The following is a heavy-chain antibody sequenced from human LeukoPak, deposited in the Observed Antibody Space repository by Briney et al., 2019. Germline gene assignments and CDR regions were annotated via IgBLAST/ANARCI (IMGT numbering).Heavy chain of an antibody. V-gene: IGHV4-30-2*01. CDR2: IYHSGNT. D-gene: IGHD5-24*01. Sequence: SQTLSLTCTVSGGSISSGDYYWSWIRQPPGKGLEWIGYIYHSGNTYYNPSLKSRVTTSVDTSKNQFSLKLSSVTAADTAVYYCARWQMATPGGPFDYWGQGTLVTVSS. J-gene: IGHJ4*02. CDR1: GGSISSGDYY. CDR3: ARWQMATPGGPFDY.